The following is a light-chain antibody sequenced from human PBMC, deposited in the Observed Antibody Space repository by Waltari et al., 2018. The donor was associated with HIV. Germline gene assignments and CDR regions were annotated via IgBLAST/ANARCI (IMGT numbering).Light chain of an antibody. CDR2: YAS. CDR3: QQRSNWPPVT. J-gene: IGKJ5*01. V-gene: IGKV3-11*01. CDR1: QNIGNS. Sequence: EVVLTQSPSTLSLSQGERATLSCRASQNIGNSLAWYQQKPGQAPRLLIYYASTRASGIPARFSGSGSGTDFTLTISSLEPEDVAVYYCQQRSNWPPVTFGQGTRLEI.